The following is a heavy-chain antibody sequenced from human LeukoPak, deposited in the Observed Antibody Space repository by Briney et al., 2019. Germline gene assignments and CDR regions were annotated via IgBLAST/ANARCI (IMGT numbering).Heavy chain of an antibody. J-gene: IGHJ4*02. CDR1: GGTFSSYA. V-gene: IGHV1-2*02. CDR2: INPNSGGT. Sequence: GSSVKVSCKASGGTFSSYAISWVRQAPGQGLEWMGWINPNSGGTNYAQKFQDRVTMTRDTSISSAYMELSRLASDDTAVYYCARGAGTSWFDYWGQGTLVTVSS. D-gene: IGHD6-13*01. CDR3: ARGAGTSWFDY.